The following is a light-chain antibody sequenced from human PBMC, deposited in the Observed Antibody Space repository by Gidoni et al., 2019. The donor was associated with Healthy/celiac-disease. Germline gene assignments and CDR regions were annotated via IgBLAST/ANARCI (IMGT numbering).Light chain of an antibody. CDR2: AAS. V-gene: IGKV1-39*01. CDR1: QSISSY. J-gene: IGKJ1*01. CDR3: QQSYSTPRT. Sequence: DIQRTQFPSSLSASVGDRVTTTCRASQSISSYLNWYQQNPGKAPKLLIYAASSLQSGVPSRFSGSGSGTDFTLTISSLQPEDFATYYCQQSYSTPRTFGQGTKVEIK.